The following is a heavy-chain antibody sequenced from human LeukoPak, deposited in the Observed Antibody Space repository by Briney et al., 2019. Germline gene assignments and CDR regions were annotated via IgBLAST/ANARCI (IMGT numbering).Heavy chain of an antibody. D-gene: IGHD3-10*01. CDR3: AKRGGYETMAAFDY. CDR1: GFTVNSYA. Sequence: GGSLRLSCAASGFTVNSYAMSWVRQAPGKGLEWVSAISPSGPDTYYADSVKGRFTISRDNSKNTLYLQMSSLRAEDSAVYYCAKRGGYETMAAFDYWGQGTLVTVSS. V-gene: IGHV3-23*01. CDR2: ISPSGPDT. J-gene: IGHJ4*02.